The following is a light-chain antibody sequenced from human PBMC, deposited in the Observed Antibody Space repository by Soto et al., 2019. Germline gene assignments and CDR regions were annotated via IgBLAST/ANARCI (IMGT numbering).Light chain of an antibody. CDR1: NIGSKS. V-gene: IGLV3-21*04. CDR3: QVWDSSSDHPV. Sequence: SYELTQPPSVSLAPGKTARITCGGNNIGSKSVHWYQQKPGQAPVLVIYYDSDRPSGIPERFSGSNSGNTATLTISRVEAGDEADYYCQVWDSSSDHPVFGGGTKVTFL. CDR2: YDS. J-gene: IGLJ2*01.